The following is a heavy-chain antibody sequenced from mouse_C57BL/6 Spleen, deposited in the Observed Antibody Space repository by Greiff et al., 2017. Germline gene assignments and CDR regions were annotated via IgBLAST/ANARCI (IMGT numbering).Heavy chain of an antibody. D-gene: IGHD1-1*01. CDR3: ARSRNYGSSRYYFDY. CDR2: IYPRSGNT. V-gene: IGHV1-81*01. CDR1: GYTFTSYG. Sequence: QVHVKQSGAELARPGASVKLSCKASGYTFTSYGISWVKQRTGQGLEWIGEIYPRSGNTYYNEKFKGKATLTADKSSSTAYMELRSLTSEDSAVYFCARSRNYGSSRYYFDYWGQGTTLTVSS. J-gene: IGHJ2*01.